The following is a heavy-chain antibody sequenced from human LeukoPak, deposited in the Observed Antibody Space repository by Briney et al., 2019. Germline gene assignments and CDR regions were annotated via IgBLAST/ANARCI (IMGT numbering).Heavy chain of an antibody. CDR3: ARMNWLTNYFDY. CDR1: GFTFSDYY. Sequence: GGSLRLSCAASGFTFSDYYMSWIRQAPGKGLEWVSYISSSGSTIYYADSVKGRFTISRDNAKNSLYLQMNSLRAEDAAVYYCARMNWLTNYFDYWGQGTLVTVSS. D-gene: IGHD3-9*01. CDR2: ISSSGSTI. V-gene: IGHV3-11*04. J-gene: IGHJ4*02.